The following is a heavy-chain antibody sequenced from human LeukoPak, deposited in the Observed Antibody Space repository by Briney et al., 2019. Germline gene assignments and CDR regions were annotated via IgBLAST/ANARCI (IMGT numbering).Heavy chain of an antibody. V-gene: IGHV3-48*03. CDR2: ISSSGSTI. CDR3: ARETRIAAAGPGFDY. CDR1: GFTFSSYE. J-gene: IGHJ4*02. Sequence: GGSLRLSCAASGFTFSSYEMNWVRQAPGKGLEWVSYISSSGSTIYYADSVKGRFTISGDNAKNSLYLQMNSLRAEDTAVYYCARETRIAAAGPGFDYWGQGTLVTVSS. D-gene: IGHD6-13*01.